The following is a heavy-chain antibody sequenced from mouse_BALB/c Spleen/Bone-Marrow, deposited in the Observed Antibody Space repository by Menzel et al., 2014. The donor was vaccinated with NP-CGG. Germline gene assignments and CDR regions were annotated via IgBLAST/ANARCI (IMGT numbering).Heavy chain of an antibody. J-gene: IGHJ3*01. V-gene: IGHV1-80*01. CDR3: AREDGSSPFAY. CDR1: GYAFSSYW. Sequence: QVQLQQSGAELVRPGFSVKISCKAPGYAFSSYWMNWVKQRPGQGLEWIGQIYPGDGDTNYNGKFKGKATLTADKSSSTAYMQLSSLTSEDSAVHFCAREDGSSPFAYWGRGTLVTVSA. D-gene: IGHD1-1*01. CDR2: IYPGDGDT.